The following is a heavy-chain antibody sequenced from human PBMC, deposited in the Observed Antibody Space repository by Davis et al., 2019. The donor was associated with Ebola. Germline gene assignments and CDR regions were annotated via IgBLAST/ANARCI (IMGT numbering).Heavy chain of an antibody. CDR1: GYTFTGYY. V-gene: IGHV1-8*02. CDR2: INPNSGNT. Sequence: ASVKVSCKASGYTFTGYYMHWVRQAPGQGLEWMGWINPNSGNTDYAQKFQGRVTMTRNTSISTAYMELSSLRSEDTAVYYCASSGDFWSGYSLDYWGQGTLVTVSS. D-gene: IGHD3-3*01. CDR3: ASSGDFWSGYSLDY. J-gene: IGHJ4*02.